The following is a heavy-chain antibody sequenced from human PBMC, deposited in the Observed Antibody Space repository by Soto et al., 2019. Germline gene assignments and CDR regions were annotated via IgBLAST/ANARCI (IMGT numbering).Heavy chain of an antibody. Sequence: ASVKVSCKASGYTFTSYGISWVRQAPGQGLEWMGWISAYNGNTNYAQKLQGRVTMTTDTSTSTAYMELRSLRSDDQAVYFWAKAGERMAGASKVSAPGVQGPWVPVSS. CDR3: AKAGERMAGASKVSAP. V-gene: IGHV1-18*01. CDR1: GYTFTSYG. CDR2: ISAYNGNT. J-gene: IGHJ5*02. D-gene: IGHD2-2*01.